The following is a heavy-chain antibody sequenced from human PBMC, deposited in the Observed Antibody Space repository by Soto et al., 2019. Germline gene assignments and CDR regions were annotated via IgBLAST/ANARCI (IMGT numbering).Heavy chain of an antibody. CDR3: ARVEWELRTLWY. CDR1: GYTFTSYY. CDR2: INPSGGST. Sequence: QVQLVQSGAEVKKPGASVKVSCKASGYTFTSYYMHWVRQAPGQGLEWMGIINPSGGSTSYAQKFQGRVTMTRDTSTSPVYMELSSLRSEDTAVYYCARVEWELRTLWYWGQGTLVTVSS. J-gene: IGHJ4*02. D-gene: IGHD1-26*01. V-gene: IGHV1-46*01.